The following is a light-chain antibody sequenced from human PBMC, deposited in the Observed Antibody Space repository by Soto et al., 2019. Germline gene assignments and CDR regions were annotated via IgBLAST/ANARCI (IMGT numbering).Light chain of an antibody. CDR2: GSD. Sequence: QSVLTQPPSASGTPGQRVTISCSGSSSNIGRNTVKWYRQLPGTAPKLLIGGSDQRPSGVPDRFSGSQSGTSASLAISGLRSEDEADYICAARDDSLNAWAFGGGTKLTVL. CDR1: SSNIGRNT. J-gene: IGLJ3*02. CDR3: AARDDSLNAWA. V-gene: IGLV1-44*01.